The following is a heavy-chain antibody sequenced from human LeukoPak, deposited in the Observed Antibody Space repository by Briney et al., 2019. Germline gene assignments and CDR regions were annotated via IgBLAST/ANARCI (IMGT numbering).Heavy chain of an antibody. CDR2: INPNSGDT. CDR3: AAFQVGDGFDI. D-gene: IGHD1-26*01. V-gene: IGHV1-2*06. J-gene: IGHJ3*02. Sequence: GASVKVSCKASGYTFTGSYIYWVRQAPGQGLEWMGQINPNSGDTSYAQKFQGRVTMTRDTSISTAYMELSRLKPDDTAVYYCAAFQVGDGFDIWGQGTMVIVSS. CDR1: GYTFTGSY.